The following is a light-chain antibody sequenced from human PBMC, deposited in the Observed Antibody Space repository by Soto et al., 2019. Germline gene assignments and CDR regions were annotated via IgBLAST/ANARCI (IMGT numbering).Light chain of an antibody. CDR1: QSVSSW. CDR3: QEYQTWT. Sequence: DIQMTQSPPTLSASVGDRVTITCRASQSVSSWLARYQQKPGKAPKLLIHKASRLESGVSSRFSGSGSGTEFTLTISSLQADDIGTYYCQEYQTWTFGHGTKVEIK. V-gene: IGKV1-5*03. CDR2: KAS. J-gene: IGKJ1*01.